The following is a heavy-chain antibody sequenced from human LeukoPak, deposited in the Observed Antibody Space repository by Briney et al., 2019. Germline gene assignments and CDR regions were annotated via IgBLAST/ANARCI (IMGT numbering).Heavy chain of an antibody. D-gene: IGHD6-13*01. V-gene: IGHV3-33*01. J-gene: IGHJ4*02. CDR2: IWYDGSNK. Sequence: GGSLRLSGAASGFTCSSFGMHWVRQAPGKGLEWVAVIWYDGSNKYYADSVKGRFTISRDKSKNTLYLQMNSLRAEDTAVYYCARGAIGGSWYEFDYWGQGTLVTVSS. CDR3: ARGAIGGSWYEFDY. CDR1: GFTCSSFG.